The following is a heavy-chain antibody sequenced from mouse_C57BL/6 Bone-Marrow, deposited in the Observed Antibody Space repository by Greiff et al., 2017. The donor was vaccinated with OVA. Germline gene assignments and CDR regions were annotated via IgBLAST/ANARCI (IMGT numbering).Heavy chain of an antibody. CDR2: IDPSDSNT. Sequence: QVQLQQPGAELVMPGASVKLSCKASGYTFTSYWMHWVKQRPGQGLEWIGEIDPSDSNTNYNQKFKGKSTLTVDKSSSTAYMQLSSLTSEYSAVYYCARLPYWGQGTLVTVSA. CDR1: GYTFTSYW. V-gene: IGHV1-69*01. J-gene: IGHJ3*01. CDR3: ARLPY.